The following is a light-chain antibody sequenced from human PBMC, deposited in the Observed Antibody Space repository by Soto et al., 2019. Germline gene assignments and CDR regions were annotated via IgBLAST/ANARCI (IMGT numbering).Light chain of an antibody. V-gene: IGLV2-23*01. J-gene: IGLJ1*01. Sequence: QSVLTQPASVSGSPGQSITISCTGTSSDIGTYNLVSWYQHYPGKAPKLMIYEGIKRPSGVSNRFSGSKSGNTALLTISGLQAEDEADYYCCSYAGSGTDNYVFGSGTKLTVL. CDR1: SSDIGTYNL. CDR3: CSYAGSGTDNYV. CDR2: EGI.